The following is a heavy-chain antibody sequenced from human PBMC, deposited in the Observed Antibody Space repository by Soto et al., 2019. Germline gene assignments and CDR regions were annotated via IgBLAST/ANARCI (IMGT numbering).Heavy chain of an antibody. CDR3: ARGGSSSWYFYYYGMDV. Sequence: GASVKVSCKASGGTFSSYAISWVRQAPGQGLEWMGGIIPIFGTANYAQKFQGRVTITADKSTSTAYMELSSLRSEDTAVYYCARGGSSSWYFYYYGMDVWGQGTTVTVSS. J-gene: IGHJ6*02. CDR1: GGTFSSYA. CDR2: IIPIFGTA. V-gene: IGHV1-69*06. D-gene: IGHD6-13*01.